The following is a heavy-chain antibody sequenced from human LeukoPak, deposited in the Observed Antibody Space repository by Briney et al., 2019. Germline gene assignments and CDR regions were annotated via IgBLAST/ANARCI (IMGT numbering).Heavy chain of an antibody. J-gene: IGHJ4*02. CDR1: GYSISSGYY. CDR2: IYHRGST. D-gene: IGHD3-22*01. CDR3: ARALDYYDSSGYHRHYFDY. Sequence: SETLSLTCTVSGYSISSGYYWGWIRQPPGKGLEWIGAIYHRGSTYYNPSLKSRVTISLDTSKNQFSLQLTSVTAADTAVYYCARALDYYDSSGYHRHYFDYWGQGTLVTVSS. V-gene: IGHV4-38-2*02.